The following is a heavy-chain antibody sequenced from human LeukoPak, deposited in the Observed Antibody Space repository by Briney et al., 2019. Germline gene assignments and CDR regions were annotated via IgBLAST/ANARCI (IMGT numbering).Heavy chain of an antibody. CDR1: GGSISSYY. J-gene: IGHJ3*02. D-gene: IGHD3-22*01. V-gene: IGHV4-4*07. CDR2: IYTSGST. Sequence: PSETLSLTCTVSGGSISSYYWSWIRQPAGKGLEWIGRIYTSGSTNYNPSLKSRVTMSVDTSKNQFSLKLSSVTAADTAVYYCAREDTNYYVSSGWAAGPIDAFDIWGQGTMVTVSS. CDR3: AREDTNYYVSSGWAAGPIDAFDI.